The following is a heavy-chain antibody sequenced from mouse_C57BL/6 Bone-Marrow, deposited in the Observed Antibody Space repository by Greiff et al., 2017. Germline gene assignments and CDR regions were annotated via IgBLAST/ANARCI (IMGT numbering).Heavy chain of an antibody. J-gene: IGHJ4*01. CDR3: TTVFITTVVRAMDY. Sequence: VQLQQSGAELVRPGASVKLSCTASGFNIKDDYMHWVKQRPEQGLEWIGWIDPENGDTEYASKFQGKATITADTSSNTAYLQLSSLTSEDTAVYYCTTVFITTVVRAMDYWGQGTSVTVSS. CDR2: IDPENGDT. CDR1: GFNIKDDY. V-gene: IGHV14-4*01. D-gene: IGHD1-1*01.